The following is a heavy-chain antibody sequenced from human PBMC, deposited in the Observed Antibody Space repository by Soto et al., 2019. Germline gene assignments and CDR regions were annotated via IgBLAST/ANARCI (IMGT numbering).Heavy chain of an antibody. D-gene: IGHD6-19*01. J-gene: IGHJ4*02. Sequence: PGGSLRLSCAASGFTFDDYAMNWVRQGPGKGLEWVSGISWNSGRIDYADSVKGRFTISRDNAKNSLYLQMNSLRAEDTALYYCAKDIREYSSGWTFFDYWGQGTLVTV. V-gene: IGHV3-9*01. CDR1: GFTFDDYA. CDR3: AKDIREYSSGWTFFDY. CDR2: ISWNSGRI.